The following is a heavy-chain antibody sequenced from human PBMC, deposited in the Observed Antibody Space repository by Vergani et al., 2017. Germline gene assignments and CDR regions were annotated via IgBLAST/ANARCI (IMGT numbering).Heavy chain of an antibody. Sequence: QVQLVQSGTEVKKPGASVKVSCKASGYTFTNYDINWVRRATGQGLEWMGWMNPISGNTGFAQKFRGRVTITRDTSISTAYMELSSLRSEDTAIYYCARGLSGYCSGDECYIHPGFDYWGPGTMVTVSS. CDR2: MNPISGNT. D-gene: IGHD2-15*01. CDR3: ARGLSGYCSGDECYIHPGFDY. CDR1: GYTFTNYD. J-gene: IGHJ4*01. V-gene: IGHV1-8*03.